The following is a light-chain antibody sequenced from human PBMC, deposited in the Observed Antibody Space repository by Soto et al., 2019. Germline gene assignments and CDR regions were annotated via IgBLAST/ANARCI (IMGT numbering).Light chain of an antibody. Sequence: EIAMTQSPATLSVSPGDRGTLSCRASQSVSSNLAWYQQKPGQAPRLLIYGASTRATGIPARFSGSGSGTEFTLTISSLQSEDFAVYYCQQYNNWPPVTFGQGTKVDIK. CDR2: GAS. CDR1: QSVSSN. J-gene: IGKJ1*01. V-gene: IGKV3-15*01. CDR3: QQYNNWPPVT.